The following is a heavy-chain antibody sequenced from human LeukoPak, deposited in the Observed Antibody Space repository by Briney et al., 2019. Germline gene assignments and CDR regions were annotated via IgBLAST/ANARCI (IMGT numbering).Heavy chain of an antibody. J-gene: IGHJ3*02. Sequence: GGSLRLSCAASGFTFSNYSFNWVRQARGKGLEWVSSITTSGSHTYYADSVRGRFTISRDNAQNSLFLQMNSLRVEDTAVYYCARESDSMYFDIWGQGTLVTVS. D-gene: IGHD2/OR15-2a*01. CDR2: ITTSGSHT. CDR3: ARESDSMYFDI. CDR1: GFTFSNYS. V-gene: IGHV3-21*06.